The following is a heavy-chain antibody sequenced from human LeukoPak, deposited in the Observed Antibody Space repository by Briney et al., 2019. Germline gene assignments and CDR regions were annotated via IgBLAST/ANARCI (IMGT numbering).Heavy chain of an antibody. CDR1: GYTFTGYY. Sequence: ASVKVSCKVSGYTFTGYYMHWVRQAPGQGLEWMGWTNPNSGGTNYAQKFQGRVTMTRDTSISTAYMELSRLRSDDTAVYYCARTRLVLYYYYGMDVWGQGTTVTVSS. CDR3: ARTRLVLYYYYGMDV. CDR2: TNPNSGGT. V-gene: IGHV1-2*02. J-gene: IGHJ6*02. D-gene: IGHD2-21*01.